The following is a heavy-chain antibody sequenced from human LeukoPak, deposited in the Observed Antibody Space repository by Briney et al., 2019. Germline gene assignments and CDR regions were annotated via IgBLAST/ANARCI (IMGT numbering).Heavy chain of an antibody. V-gene: IGHV4-59*01. Sequence: SETLSLTCTVSGGSISSYYWSWIRQPPGKGLEWIGYIYYSGSTNYNPSLKSRVTISVDTSKNQFSLKLSSVTAADTAVYYCARDVSPYDILTGDDAFDIWGQGTMVTVSS. CDR1: GGSISSYY. CDR2: IYYSGST. J-gene: IGHJ3*02. D-gene: IGHD3-9*01. CDR3: ARDVSPYDILTGDDAFDI.